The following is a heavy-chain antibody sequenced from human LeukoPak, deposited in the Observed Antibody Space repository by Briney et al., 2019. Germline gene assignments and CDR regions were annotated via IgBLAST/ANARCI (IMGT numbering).Heavy chain of an antibody. V-gene: IGHV3-23*01. Sequence: PGGSLRLSCAASGFTFSIYAMSWVRQAPGKGLEWVSSISGTSGNTYYADSVKGRFAISRDNSKNTLYLQMNSLRAEDTAVYYCARGAGYNYPYYFDYWGQGTLVTVSS. CDR1: GFTFSIYA. J-gene: IGHJ4*02. CDR2: ISGTSGNT. D-gene: IGHD5-24*01. CDR3: ARGAGYNYPYYFDY.